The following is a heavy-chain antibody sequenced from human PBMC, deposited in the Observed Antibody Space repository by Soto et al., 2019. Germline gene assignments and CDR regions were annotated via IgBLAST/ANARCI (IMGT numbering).Heavy chain of an antibody. CDR3: ARDKGYYYDSSSAFDI. V-gene: IGHV4-4*02. D-gene: IGHD3-22*01. CDR2: IYHSGST. J-gene: IGHJ3*02. Sequence: SETLSLTCAVSGGSISRSNWWSWVRQPPGKGLEWIGEIYHSGSTNYNPSLKSRVTISVDKSKNQFSLKLSSVTAADTAVYYCARDKGYYYDSSSAFDIWGQGTMVT. CDR1: GGSISRSNW.